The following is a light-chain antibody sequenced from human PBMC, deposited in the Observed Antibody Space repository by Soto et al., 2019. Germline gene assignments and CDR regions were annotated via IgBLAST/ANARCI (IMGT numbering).Light chain of an antibody. CDR3: QQSNSKSWT. CDR1: QGISSW. CDR2: EAS. V-gene: IGKV1-5*01. Sequence: DIQMTQSPSTLSAFVGDRVTITCRASQGISSWLAWDQQKPGRAPQLLIYEASILESGVPSRFSGSGSWTEFTLTISSLQPSDFATYYCQQSNSKSWTFGQGTRVEIK. J-gene: IGKJ1*01.